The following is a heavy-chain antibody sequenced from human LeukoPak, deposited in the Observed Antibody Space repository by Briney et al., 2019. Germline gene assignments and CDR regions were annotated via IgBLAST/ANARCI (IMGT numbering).Heavy chain of an antibody. CDR2: INPNSGGT. Sequence: ASVKVSCKASGYTFTGYYMHWVRQAHGQGLEWMGWINPNSGGTNYAQKFQGRVTMTRDTSISTAYMELSRLRSDDTAVYYCARAYYDFWSGATSTDTYYYYYYMDVWGKGTTVTVSS. CDR3: ARAYYDFWSGATSTDTYYYYYYMDV. CDR1: GYTFTGYY. D-gene: IGHD3-3*01. J-gene: IGHJ6*03. V-gene: IGHV1-2*02.